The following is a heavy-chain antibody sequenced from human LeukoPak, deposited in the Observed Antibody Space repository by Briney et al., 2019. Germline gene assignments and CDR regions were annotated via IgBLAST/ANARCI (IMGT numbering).Heavy chain of an antibody. Sequence: IIYPVDSDTRYIPSFQGQVTISADKFITTAYLQWSSLKASDTALYYCARLHNAYSDAFGIWGQGTMVTVSS. CDR3: ARLHNAYSDAFGI. J-gene: IGHJ3*02. V-gene: IGHV5-51*01. CDR2: IYPVDSDT. D-gene: IGHD1-14*01.